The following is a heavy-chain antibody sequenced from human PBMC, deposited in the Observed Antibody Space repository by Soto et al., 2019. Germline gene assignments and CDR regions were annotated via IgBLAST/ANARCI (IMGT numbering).Heavy chain of an antibody. CDR1: GGSISSSHW. CDR3: VRDADETAIVPAPWLV. D-gene: IGHD2-21*02. V-gene: IGHV4-4*02. Sequence: SETLSLTCTVSGGSISSSHWWGWVRQAPGKGLEWIGEIYHSGSTNYNPSLKSRITMSVDKSKNQFSVNLGSVTAADTAVYYCVRDADETAIVPAPWLVWGRGTMVTVSS. J-gene: IGHJ6*02. CDR2: IYHSGST.